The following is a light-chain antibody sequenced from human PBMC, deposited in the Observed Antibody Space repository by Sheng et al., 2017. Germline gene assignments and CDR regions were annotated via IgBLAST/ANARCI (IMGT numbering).Light chain of an antibody. Sequence: DIQLTQSPSSLSASVGDRVSITCHASQGVSTYLNWYQQKPGKAPKLLIYDTSTLEPGVSSRFSGSGSGTDFTLTISGLQPADFATYYCQQYHSLPPTFGGGTKV. CDR1: QGVSTY. CDR3: QQYHSLPPT. J-gene: IGKJ4*01. V-gene: IGKV1-33*01. CDR2: DTS.